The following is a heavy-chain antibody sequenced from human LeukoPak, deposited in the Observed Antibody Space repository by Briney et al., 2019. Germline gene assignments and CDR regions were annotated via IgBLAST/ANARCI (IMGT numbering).Heavy chain of an antibody. Sequence: SETLSLTCTVSGGSISSYYWSWIRQPAGKGLEWIGRIYTSGSTNYNPSLKSRVTMSVDTSKNQFSLKLSSVTAADTAVYYCARDVEYSSSRTYYYYMDVWGKGTTVTVS. V-gene: IGHV4-4*07. CDR2: IYTSGST. J-gene: IGHJ6*03. CDR3: ARDVEYSSSRTYYYYMDV. CDR1: GGSISSYY. D-gene: IGHD6-13*01.